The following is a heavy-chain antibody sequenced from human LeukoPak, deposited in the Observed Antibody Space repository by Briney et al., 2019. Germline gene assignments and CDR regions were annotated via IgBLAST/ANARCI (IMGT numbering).Heavy chain of an antibody. CDR3: ARTDYGNYYYYYYMDV. D-gene: IGHD4-11*01. CDR2: IYTSGST. J-gene: IGHJ6*03. V-gene: IGHV4-4*07. CDR1: GGSISSYY. Sequence: SETLSLTCTVSGGSISSYYWSWLRQPAGKGLEWIGRIYTSGSTNYNPSLKSRVTMSVDTSKNQFSLKLSSVTAADTAVYYCARTDYGNYYYYYYMDVWGKGTTVAVSS.